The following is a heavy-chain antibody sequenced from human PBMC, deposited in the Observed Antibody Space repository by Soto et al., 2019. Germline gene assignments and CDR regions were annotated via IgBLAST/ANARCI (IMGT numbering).Heavy chain of an antibody. D-gene: IGHD1-7*01. J-gene: IGHJ5*02. CDR1: GYSISSGYY. Sequence: SETLSLTCAVSGYSISSGYYWGCIRQPPGKGLEWIGSIYHSGSTYYNPSLKSRVTISVDTSKNQFSLKLSSVTAADTAVYYCARDSEGRTTLNWFDPWGQGTLVTVYS. CDR3: ARDSEGRTTLNWFDP. CDR2: IYHSGST. V-gene: IGHV4-38-2*02.